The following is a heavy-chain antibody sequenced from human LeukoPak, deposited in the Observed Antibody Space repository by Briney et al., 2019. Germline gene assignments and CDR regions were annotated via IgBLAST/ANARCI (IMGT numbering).Heavy chain of an antibody. CDR3: ARAKGAAGTSFFYYYYGMDV. J-gene: IGHJ6*02. Sequence: PGGSLRLSCAASGFTFSSYSMNWVRQAPGKGLEWVSSISSSSSYIYYADSVKGRFTISRDNAKNSLYLQMNSLRAEDTAVYYCARAKGAAGTSFFYYYYGMDVWGQGTTVTASS. V-gene: IGHV3-21*01. D-gene: IGHD6-13*01. CDR1: GFTFSSYS. CDR2: ISSSSSYI.